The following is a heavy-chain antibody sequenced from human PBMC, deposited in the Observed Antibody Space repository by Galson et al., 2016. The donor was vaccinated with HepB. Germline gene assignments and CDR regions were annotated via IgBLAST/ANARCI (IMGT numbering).Heavy chain of an antibody. CDR1: GFTFANFA. Sequence: SLRLSCAASGFTFANFAMTWVRQAPGKGLEWVSSLSANGVYTYYADPVKGRFTISRDDPKNSVYLQMNSLRAEDGAVYYCVKGGVGDIGALDYWGQGTLVAVSS. CDR2: LSANGVYT. V-gene: IGHV3-23*01. J-gene: IGHJ4*02. CDR3: VKGGVGDIGALDY. D-gene: IGHD4/OR15-4a*01.